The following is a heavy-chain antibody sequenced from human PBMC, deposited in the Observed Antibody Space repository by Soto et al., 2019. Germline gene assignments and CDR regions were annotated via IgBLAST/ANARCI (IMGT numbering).Heavy chain of an antibody. Sequence: QVQLVESGGGVVQPGRSLRLSCAASGFTFSSYGMHWVRQAPGKGLEWVALISYDGSNKYYADSVKGRFTISRDNSKNTLYLQMNSLRAEDTAVYYCAKDSRRTGTTGTPIFDYWGQGTLVTVSS. CDR1: GFTFSSYG. CDR3: AKDSRRTGTTGTPIFDY. V-gene: IGHV3-30*18. D-gene: IGHD1-7*01. J-gene: IGHJ4*02. CDR2: ISYDGSNK.